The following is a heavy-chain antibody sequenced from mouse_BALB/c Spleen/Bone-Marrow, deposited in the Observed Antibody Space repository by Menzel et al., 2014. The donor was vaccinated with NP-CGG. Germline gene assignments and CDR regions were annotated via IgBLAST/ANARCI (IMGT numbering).Heavy chain of an antibody. CDR2: ISSGSSTI. CDR3: ARSGSSSGYFDY. V-gene: IGHV5-17*02. J-gene: IGHJ2*01. Sequence: EVQLVESGGGLVQPGGSRKLFCAASGFTFSSFGMHWVRQAPEKGLERVAYISSGSSTIYYADTVMGRFTISRDNPKNTLFLQMTSLRSEDTAMYYCARSGSSSGYFDYWGQGTTLTVSS. CDR1: GFTFSSFG. D-gene: IGHD1-1*01.